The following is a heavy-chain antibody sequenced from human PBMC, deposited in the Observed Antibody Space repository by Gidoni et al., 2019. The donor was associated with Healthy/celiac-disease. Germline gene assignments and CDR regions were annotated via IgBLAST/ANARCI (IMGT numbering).Heavy chain of an antibody. V-gene: IGHV3-30*18. Sequence: QVQLVASGGGVVQPGRSLRLSCAASGFTFSSYGLHWVPQAPGQGLAWVAVIAYDGSNKYYADSVKGLFTISRDNSKNTRYLQMNSLRAEDTAVYYCAKDETSSGWYKGHYYYGMDVWGQGTTVTVS. CDR3: AKDETSSGWYKGHYYYGMDV. CDR2: IAYDGSNK. CDR1: GFTFSSYG. J-gene: IGHJ6*02. D-gene: IGHD6-19*01.